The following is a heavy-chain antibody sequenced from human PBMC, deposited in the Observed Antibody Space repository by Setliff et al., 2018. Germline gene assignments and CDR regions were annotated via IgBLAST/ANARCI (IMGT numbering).Heavy chain of an antibody. Sequence: ASVKVSCKASGYTFTDYFLHWVRQAPGRGLEWMGWINPDSGDTHSPQNFQGRVRMTRDTSMSTVYMELTRLTSDDTAVYYCTRSSSYGMRYWFDSWGQGPLVTVSS. CDR2: INPDSGDT. CDR3: TRSSSYGMRYWFDS. CDR1: GYTFTDYF. J-gene: IGHJ5*01. V-gene: IGHV1-2*02. D-gene: IGHD3-16*02.